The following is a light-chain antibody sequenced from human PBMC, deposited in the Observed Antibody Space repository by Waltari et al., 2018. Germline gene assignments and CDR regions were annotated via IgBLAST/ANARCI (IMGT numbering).Light chain of an antibody. J-gene: IGLJ2*01. CDR2: DVT. CDR3: SSYAGSSVV. Sequence: QSALTQTRSASGSPGQSCTISCTGTSSAVGGYNYVSWYQHHPGKAPKLMIFDVTKRPSGVPDRFSGSKSGNTASLTISGLQAEDEADYYCSSYAGSSVVFGGGTDLTVL. CDR1: SSAVGGYNY. V-gene: IGLV2-11*01.